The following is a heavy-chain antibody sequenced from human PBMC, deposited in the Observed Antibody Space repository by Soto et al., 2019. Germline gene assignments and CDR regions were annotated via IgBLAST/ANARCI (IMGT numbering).Heavy chain of an antibody. V-gene: IGHV4-31*03. J-gene: IGHJ3*02. CDR3: ARDPDRTVDAFDI. CDR2: IYYSGST. D-gene: IGHD3-22*01. Sequence: SETLSLTCTVSGGSISSGGYYWSWIRQHPGKGLEWIGYIYYSGSTYYNPSLKSRVTISVDTSKNQFTLKLSSVTAADTAVYYCARDPDRTVDAFDIWGQGTMVTVSS. CDR1: GGSISSGGYY.